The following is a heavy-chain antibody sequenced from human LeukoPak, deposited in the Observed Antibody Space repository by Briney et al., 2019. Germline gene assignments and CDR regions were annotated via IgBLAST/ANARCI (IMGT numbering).Heavy chain of an antibody. V-gene: IGHV3-30-3*01. CDR2: ISYDGSNK. D-gene: IGHD3-22*01. Sequence: GRSLRLSCAASGFTFSSYAMHWVRQAPGKGLEWVAVISYDGSNKYYADSVKGRFTISRDNSKNTLYLQMNSLRAEDTAVYYCAREVHYYYDSSGYLTSHYYYYGMDVWGQGTTVTVSS. CDR3: AREVHYYYDSSGYLTSHYYYYGMDV. CDR1: GFTFSSYA. J-gene: IGHJ6*02.